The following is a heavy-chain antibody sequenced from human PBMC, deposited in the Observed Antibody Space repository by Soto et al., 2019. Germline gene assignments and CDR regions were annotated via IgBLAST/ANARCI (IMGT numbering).Heavy chain of an antibody. J-gene: IGHJ6*02. CDR1: GGSFSGYY. CDR3: AXAGXXWSGSSIXNGIDV. D-gene: IGHD3-3*01. V-gene: IGHV4-34*01. Sequence: SETLSLTCAVYGGSFSGYYWTWIRQPPGKGLEWIGEINHSGSTNYNPSLKSRVTISVDTSKNQFSLKLSSVTSADTAVYYCAXAGXXWSGSSIXNGIDVWGQGTTVTVSS. CDR2: INHSGST.